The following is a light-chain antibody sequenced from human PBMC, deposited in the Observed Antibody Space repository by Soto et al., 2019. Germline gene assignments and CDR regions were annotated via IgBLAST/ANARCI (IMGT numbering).Light chain of an antibody. V-gene: IGLV1-51*01. Sequence: QSVLTQPPSVSAAPGQRVTISCSGSSSNIGGNSVSWYQQLPGTAPKLLIYDDDKRPSVIPDRFSGSKSGTSATLGITGFQTGDEAHFYRGWWHSSLSSHVFGTGTK. CDR2: DDD. CDR1: SSNIGGNS. CDR3: GWWHSSLSSHV. J-gene: IGLJ1*01.